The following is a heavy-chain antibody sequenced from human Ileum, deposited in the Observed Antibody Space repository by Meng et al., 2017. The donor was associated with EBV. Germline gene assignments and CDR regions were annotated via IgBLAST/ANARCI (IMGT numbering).Heavy chain of an antibody. V-gene: IGHV4-61*03. Sequence: QVQLQHAGPGLVQPSETLSLSCSVSGAAVRSGGYHWSWTRQPSGKGLEWIGCMYDSDSGKAKYNPSLNSRVIISLDTSKNHFVLKLTSVTAADTAVYYCAYYTAGRGGVGSWGQGTLVTVSS. CDR1: GAAVRSGGYH. CDR3: AYYTAGRGGVGS. CDR2: MYDSDSGKA. D-gene: IGHD2-8*02. J-gene: IGHJ4*02.